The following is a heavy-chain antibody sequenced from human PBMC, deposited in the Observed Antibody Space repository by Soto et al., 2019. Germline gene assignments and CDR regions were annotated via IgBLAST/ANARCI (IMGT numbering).Heavy chain of an antibody. V-gene: IGHV3-23*01. CDR2: ISGSGGIT. CDR3: AKGITDTGGYYYYSMDV. J-gene: IGHJ6*02. Sequence: VGSLRLSGVASGFTFSSYAMGWVRQARGKGLDWVSVISGSGGITYSADSVKGRFTISRDNPKNILYLQMNSLRAEDTAVYYCAKGITDTGGYYYYSMDVWGQGTAVTVSS. D-gene: IGHD2-15*01. CDR1: GFTFSSYA.